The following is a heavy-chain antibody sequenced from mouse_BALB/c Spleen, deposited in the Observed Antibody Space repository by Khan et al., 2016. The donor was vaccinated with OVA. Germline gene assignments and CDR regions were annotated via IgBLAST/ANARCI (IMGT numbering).Heavy chain of an antibody. CDR1: GYTFTSYW. V-gene: IGHV1-7*01. CDR2: INPTSGYT. J-gene: IGHJ2*01. Sequence: QVQLKQSGAELAKPGASVKMSCTASGYTFTSYWMHWIKQRPGQGLEWIGYINPTSGYTDYNQKFKDKATLTADKSSSTAYMQLSSLTSDDSAVYYCARDRIDYWGQGTPLTVSS. CDR3: ARDRIDY.